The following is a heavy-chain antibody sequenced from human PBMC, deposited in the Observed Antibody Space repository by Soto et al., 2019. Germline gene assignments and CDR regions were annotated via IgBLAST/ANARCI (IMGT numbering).Heavy chain of an antibody. V-gene: IGHV5-10-1*03. Sequence: EVQLVQSGAEVKKPGESLRISCKGSGYSFTSYWISWVRQMPGKGLEWMGRIDPSDSYTNYSPSFQGHVTISADKSISTAYLQWSSLKASDTAMYYCARHGDIVVTYPRNGMDVWGQGTTVTVSS. J-gene: IGHJ6*02. CDR2: IDPSDSYT. CDR3: ARHGDIVVTYPRNGMDV. D-gene: IGHD2-21*01. CDR1: GYSFTSYW.